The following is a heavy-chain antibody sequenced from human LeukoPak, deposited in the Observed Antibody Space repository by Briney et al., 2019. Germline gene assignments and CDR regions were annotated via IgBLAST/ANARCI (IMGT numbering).Heavy chain of an antibody. CDR1: GFTFSSYG. D-gene: IGHD3-10*01. CDR2: IRYDGSNK. CDR3: AKDAGFTSGAFDI. J-gene: IGHJ3*02. Sequence: GGSLRLSCAASGFTFSSYGMHWVRQAPGKGLEWVAFIRYDGSNKYYADSAKGRFTISRDNSKNTLYLQMNSLRADDTAVYYCAKDAGFTSGAFDIWGQGTMVTVSS. V-gene: IGHV3-30*02.